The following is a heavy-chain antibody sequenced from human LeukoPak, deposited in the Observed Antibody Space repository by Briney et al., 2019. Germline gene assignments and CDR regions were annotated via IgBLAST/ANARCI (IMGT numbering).Heavy chain of an antibody. J-gene: IGHJ3*02. CDR2: IYYSGST. CDR3: ARAYDFWSGHYTGSFDI. Sequence: SETLSLTCTVSGGSISSGGYYWSWIRQHPGKGLEWIGYIYYSGSTYYNPSLKSRVTISVDTSKNQFSLKLSSVTAADTAVYYCARAYDFWSGHYTGSFDIWGQGTMVTVSS. V-gene: IGHV4-31*03. D-gene: IGHD3-3*01. CDR1: GGSISSGGYY.